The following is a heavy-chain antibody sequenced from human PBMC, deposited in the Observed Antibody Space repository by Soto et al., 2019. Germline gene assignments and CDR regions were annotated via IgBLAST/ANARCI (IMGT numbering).Heavy chain of an antibody. V-gene: IGHV4-59*12. CDR1: GGSISSYY. Sequence: PSETLSLTCTVSGGSISSYYWCWIRQPPGKGLEWIGYIYYSGSTNYNPSLKSRVTISVDTSKNEFSLKLSSVTAADTAVYFCASEGFGAAEDYWGQGTQVTVSS. D-gene: IGHD3-10*01. J-gene: IGHJ4*02. CDR3: ASEGFGAAEDY. CDR2: IYYSGST.